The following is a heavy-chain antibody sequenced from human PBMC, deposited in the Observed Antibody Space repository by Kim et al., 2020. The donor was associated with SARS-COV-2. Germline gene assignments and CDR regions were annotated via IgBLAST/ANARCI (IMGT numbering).Heavy chain of an antibody. CDR2: IYYSGST. CDR1: GGSISSSSYY. CDR3: ARGASGSYLTDYYYYYGMDV. Sequence: SETLSLTCTVSGGSISSSSYYWGWIRQPPGKGLEWIGSIYYSGSTYYNPSLKSRVTIAVDTSKNQFSLKLSSVTAADRAVYYCARGASGSYLTDYYYYYGMDVWGQGTTVTVSS. J-gene: IGHJ6*02. D-gene: IGHD1-26*01. V-gene: IGHV4-39*07.